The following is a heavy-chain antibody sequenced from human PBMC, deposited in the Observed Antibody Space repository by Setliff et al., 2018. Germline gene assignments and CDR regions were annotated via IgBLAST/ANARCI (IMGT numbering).Heavy chain of an antibody. CDR2: ISPVGST. CDR1: GGGGSFSNYY. V-gene: IGHV4-34*01. D-gene: IGHD2-15*01. Sequence: PSETLSLTCGVYGGGGSFSNYYWSWIRQPPGNGLEWIGEISPVGSTNYNPSLRSRVTMSLDASKNRFSLNLTSVTAADTAVYFCATSGFCSSGSCYSFDDWGQGALVTVSS. J-gene: IGHJ4*02. CDR3: ATSGFCSSGSCYSFDD.